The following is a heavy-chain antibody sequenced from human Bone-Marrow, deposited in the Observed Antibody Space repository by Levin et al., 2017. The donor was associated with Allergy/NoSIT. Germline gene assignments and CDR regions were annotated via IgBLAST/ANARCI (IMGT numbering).Heavy chain of an antibody. V-gene: IGHV4-31*03. J-gene: IGHJ3*02. CDR3: ARGITIFGVVLAVNDAFDI. CDR2: ISYSGNT. D-gene: IGHD3-3*01. CDR1: GGSINSGNYY. Sequence: PSETLSLTCTVSGGSINSGNYYWTWIRQHPGKGLEWIGYISYSGNTFYNASLKSRLTISVDTSKTHFSLRLSSVTAADTAVHYCARGITIFGVVLAVNDAFDIWGQGTMVTVSS.